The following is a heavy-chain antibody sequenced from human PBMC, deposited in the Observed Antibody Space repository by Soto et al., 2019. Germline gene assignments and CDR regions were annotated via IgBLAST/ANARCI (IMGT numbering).Heavy chain of an antibody. CDR2: IYYSGST. J-gene: IGHJ4*02. D-gene: IGHD4-17*01. CDR3: ARGLSVTLFDN. Sequence: QVQLQESGPGLVKPSQTLSLTCTVSGGSISTGGYYWTWIRQHPGKGLEWIGYIYYSGSTYYNPSLKSRVTISGDTSKNQFSLKLSSVTAADTAVYYWARGLSVTLFDNWGQGTLVTVSS. CDR1: GGSISTGGYY. V-gene: IGHV4-31*03.